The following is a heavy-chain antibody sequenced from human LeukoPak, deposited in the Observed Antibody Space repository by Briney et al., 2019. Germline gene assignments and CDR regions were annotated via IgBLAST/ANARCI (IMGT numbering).Heavy chain of an antibody. D-gene: IGHD3-22*01. V-gene: IGHV1-69*05. J-gene: IGHJ3*02. CDR3: ARDYDSSGYYYYHAFDI. CDR2: IIPIFGTA. Sequence: GSSVKVSCKASVGTFSSYAISWVRQAPGQGLERLGRIIPIFGTANYAQKFQGRVTITTDESTSTAYMELSSLRSEDTAVYYCARDYDSSGYYYYHAFDIWGQGTMVTVSS. CDR1: VGTFSSYA.